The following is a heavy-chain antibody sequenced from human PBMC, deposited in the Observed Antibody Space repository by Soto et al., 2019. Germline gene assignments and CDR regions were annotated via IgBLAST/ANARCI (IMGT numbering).Heavy chain of an antibody. J-gene: IGHJ6*02. CDR1: GFTFSSYG. V-gene: IGHV3-30*18. D-gene: IGHD3-22*01. CDR3: AKDLGYITMIVVVPHPDYGMDV. CDR2: ISYDGSNK. Sequence: QVQLVESGGGVVQPGRSLRLSCPASGFTFSSYGMHWVRQAPGKGLEWVAVISYDGSNKYYADSVKGRFTISRDNSKNTLDLQMNSLRAEDTAVYYCAKDLGYITMIVVVPHPDYGMDVWGQGTTVTVSS.